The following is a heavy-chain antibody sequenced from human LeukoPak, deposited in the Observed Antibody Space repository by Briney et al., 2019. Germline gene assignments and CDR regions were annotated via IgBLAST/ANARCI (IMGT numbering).Heavy chain of an antibody. CDR3: ARHYNFWSGSDY. D-gene: IGHD3-3*01. Sequence: GGSLRLSCAASGFTFSNYWMSWVRQAPGKGLEWVANIKQDGTEKYYVDSVKGRFTISRDNAKNSLYLQMNSLSAEDTAVYYCARHYNFWSGSDYWGQGTLVTVSS. CDR2: IKQDGTEK. J-gene: IGHJ4*02. V-gene: IGHV3-7*01. CDR1: GFTFSNYW.